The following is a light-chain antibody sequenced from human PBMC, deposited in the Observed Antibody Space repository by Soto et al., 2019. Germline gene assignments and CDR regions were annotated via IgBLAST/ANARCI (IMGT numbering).Light chain of an antibody. CDR3: QQFGSSIPHT. V-gene: IGKV3-20*01. CDR2: GAS. Sequence: EIVMTQSPGTLSLSPGERATISCRASQVIGSRYLAWYHQKSGQAPRLLIYGASSRATGIPDRFSGSGSGRDVTLTISRLEPEDFGVYYCQQFGSSIPHTFGQGTKLEIK. CDR1: QVIGSRY. J-gene: IGKJ2*01.